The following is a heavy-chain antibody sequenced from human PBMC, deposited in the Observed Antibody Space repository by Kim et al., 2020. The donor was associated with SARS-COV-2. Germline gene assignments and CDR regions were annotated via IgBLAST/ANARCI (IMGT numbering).Heavy chain of an antibody. Sequence: GGSLRLSCAASGFTFSSYAMHWVRQAPGKGLEWVAVISYDGSNKYYADSVKGRFTISRDNSKNTLYLQMNSLRAEDTAVYYCAREGDGYSGYDLGAFDIWGQGTMVTVSS. J-gene: IGHJ3*02. CDR1: GFTFSSYA. CDR2: ISYDGSNK. CDR3: AREGDGYSGYDLGAFDI. V-gene: IGHV3-30*04. D-gene: IGHD5-12*01.